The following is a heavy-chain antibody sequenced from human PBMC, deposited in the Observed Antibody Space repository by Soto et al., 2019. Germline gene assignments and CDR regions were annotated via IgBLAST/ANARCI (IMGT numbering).Heavy chain of an antibody. D-gene: IGHD5-18*01. J-gene: IGHJ4*02. Sequence: QGQLVQSGAEVKKPGASVKVSCKASGYTFTNYGISWVRQAPGQGLEWMGWINAYNGNTKYAQKLQGRVTMTTDTSPSTAYMELRSLRSDDTAVYYCARDQAMAQFDYWGQGTLVTVSS. CDR1: GYTFTNYG. CDR2: INAYNGNT. CDR3: ARDQAMAQFDY. V-gene: IGHV1-18*01.